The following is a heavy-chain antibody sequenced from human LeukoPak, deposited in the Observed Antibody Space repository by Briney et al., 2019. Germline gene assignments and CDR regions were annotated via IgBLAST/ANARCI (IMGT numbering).Heavy chain of an antibody. D-gene: IGHD7-27*01. CDR1: GFTVSSNY. Sequence: GGSLRLSCAASGFTVSSNYMSWVRQAPGKGLEWVSVIYSGGSTYYADSVKGRFTISRDNSKNTLYLQMNSLRAEDTAVYYCARVMWSGDIDYWGQGTLVTVSS. CDR2: IYSGGST. J-gene: IGHJ4*02. V-gene: IGHV3-66*02. CDR3: ARVMWSGDIDY.